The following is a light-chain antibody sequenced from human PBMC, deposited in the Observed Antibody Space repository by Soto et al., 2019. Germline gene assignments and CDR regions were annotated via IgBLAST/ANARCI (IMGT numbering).Light chain of an antibody. CDR1: QSVSSY. Sequence: EIVLTQSPATLSLSPGERATLSCRASQSVSSYLAWYQQNPGQAPRLLIYDASNRATGIPARFSGSVSGTDFTLTISSLEPEDLAVYYCQQRSNWPPYTFGQGTKLEIK. CDR2: DAS. V-gene: IGKV3-11*01. CDR3: QQRSNWPPYT. J-gene: IGKJ2*01.